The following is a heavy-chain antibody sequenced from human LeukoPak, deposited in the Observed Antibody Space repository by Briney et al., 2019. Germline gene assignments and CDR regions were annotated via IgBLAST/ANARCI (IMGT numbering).Heavy chain of an antibody. Sequence: SETLSLTCTVSGGSISSYYWSWIRQPPGKGLEWIGYIYYSGSTNYNPSLKSRVTISVDTSKNQFSLKLSSVTAADTAVYYCASSLGYCSSTSCYTYWFDPWGQGTLVTVSS. CDR1: GGSISSYY. CDR2: IYYSGST. V-gene: IGHV4-59*08. J-gene: IGHJ5*02. D-gene: IGHD2-2*02. CDR3: ASSLGYCSSTSCYTYWFDP.